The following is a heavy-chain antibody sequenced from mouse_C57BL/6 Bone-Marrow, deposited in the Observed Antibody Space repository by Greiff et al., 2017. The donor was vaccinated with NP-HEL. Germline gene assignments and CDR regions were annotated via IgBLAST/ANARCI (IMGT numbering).Heavy chain of an antibody. Sequence: VQGVESGAELVRPGTSVKVSCKASGYAFTNYLIEWVKQRPGQGLEWIGVINPGSGGTNYNEKFKGKATLTADKSSSTAYMQPSSLTSEDSAVYFCARYGLYYAMDYWGQGTSVTVSS. D-gene: IGHD1-1*02. CDR2: INPGSGGT. CDR3: ARYGLYYAMDY. CDR1: GYAFTNYL. V-gene: IGHV1-54*01. J-gene: IGHJ4*01.